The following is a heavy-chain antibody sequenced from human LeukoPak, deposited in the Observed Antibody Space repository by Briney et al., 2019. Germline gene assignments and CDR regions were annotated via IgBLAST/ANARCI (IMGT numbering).Heavy chain of an antibody. J-gene: IGHJ3*02. Sequence: SETLSLTCTVSGGSVRSGSYYWSWIRQPPGTGLEWIGYVYYSGSTNYNPSLKRRVSITVDTSKNQFSLKLSSVTAADTAVYYCARVDRSWDAFDIWGQGTMVTVSS. D-gene: IGHD3/OR15-3a*01. CDR3: ARVDRSWDAFDI. CDR2: VYYSGST. CDR1: GGSVRSGSYY. V-gene: IGHV4-61*01.